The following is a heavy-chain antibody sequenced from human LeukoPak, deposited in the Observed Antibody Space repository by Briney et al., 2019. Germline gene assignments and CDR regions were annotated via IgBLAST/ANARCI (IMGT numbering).Heavy chain of an antibody. CDR3: ARRRYYDGSGYLE. D-gene: IGHD3-22*01. CDR1: GDSVSRSDAY. CDR2: IYYSGRT. J-gene: IGHJ1*01. V-gene: IGHV4-39*01. Sequence: SETLSLTCSVSGDSVSRSDAYWDWIRQPPGKGLEWIGTIYYSGRTYYSPSLKSRVTMSVDPSNNQFSLNLRSVTAADTAVYYCARRRYYDGSGYLEWGQGTLLSVSS.